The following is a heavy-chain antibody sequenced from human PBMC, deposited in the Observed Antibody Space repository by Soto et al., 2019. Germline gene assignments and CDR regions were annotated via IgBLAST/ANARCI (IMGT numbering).Heavy chain of an antibody. Sequence: EVQLVESGGGLVQPGESLRLSCAASGLTFRSYWMHWVRQAPGKGLVWVSRINTDGSVAMYVDSVKGRFTISRDNAKNTLYLHMITLSAEDTAVYYCVRDLHLCRLHSSCQRTLVTVSS. CDR3: VRDLHLCRLHS. D-gene: IGHD2-21*01. CDR1: GLTFRSYW. J-gene: IGHJ5*01. V-gene: IGHV3-74*03. CDR2: INTDGSVA.